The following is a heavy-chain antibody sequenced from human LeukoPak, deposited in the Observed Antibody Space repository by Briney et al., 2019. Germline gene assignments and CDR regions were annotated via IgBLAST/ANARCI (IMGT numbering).Heavy chain of an antibody. CDR3: ARDLGGSYSGYYYYYGMDV. CDR2: INPSGGGT. D-gene: IGHD1-26*01. J-gene: IGHJ6*02. CDR1: GYTFTSYY. V-gene: IGHV1-2*04. Sequence: ASVKVSCKASGYTFTSYYMHWVRQAPGQGLEWMGIINPSGGGTNYAQKFQGWVTMTRDTSISTAYMELSRLRSDDTAVYYCARDLGGSYSGYYYYYGMDVWGQGTTVTVSS.